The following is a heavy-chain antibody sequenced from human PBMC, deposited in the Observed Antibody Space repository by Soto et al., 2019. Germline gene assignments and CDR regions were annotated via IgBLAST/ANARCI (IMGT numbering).Heavy chain of an antibody. V-gene: IGHV4-31*03. CDR1: GGSISSGGYY. J-gene: IGHJ3*02. CDR3: AHYDSSGYDAFDI. Sequence: SETLSLTSTVSGGSISSGGYYWSWIRQHPGKGLEWIGYIYYSGSTYYNPSLKSRVTISVDTSKNQFSLKLSSVTAADTAVYYCAHYDSSGYDAFDIWGQGTMVTVSS. D-gene: IGHD3-22*01. CDR2: IYYSGST.